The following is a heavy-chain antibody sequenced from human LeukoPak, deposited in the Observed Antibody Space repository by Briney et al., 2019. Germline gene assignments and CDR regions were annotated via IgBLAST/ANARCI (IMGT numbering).Heavy chain of an antibody. CDR1: GFTFSTYV. Sequence: PGGSLRLSCAASGFTFSTYVMSWVRQAPGKGLEWVSVISGSGVGTYYADSVKGRFTISRDNSKNTLYLQMGSLRAEDMAVYYCARAGAGDSSGSFDYWGQGTLVTVSS. V-gene: IGHV3-23*01. J-gene: IGHJ4*02. CDR2: ISGSGVGT. CDR3: ARAGAGDSSGSFDY. D-gene: IGHD3-22*01.